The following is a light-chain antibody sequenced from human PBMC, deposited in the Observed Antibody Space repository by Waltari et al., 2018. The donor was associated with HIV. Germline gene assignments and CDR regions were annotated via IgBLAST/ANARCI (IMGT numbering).Light chain of an antibody. J-gene: IGLJ1*01. Sequence: QSALTQPHSVSGSPGQSLTISCTGTSSYVDTFVSWYQQHPGKAPKVIIYDGNKRPSGVPDRFSGSKSGNTAFLTISGLQAEDEAEYHCCSHAGNFIFAFGSGTKVTVL. CDR3: CSHAGNFIFA. CDR2: DGN. CDR1: SSYVDTF. V-gene: IGLV2-11*01.